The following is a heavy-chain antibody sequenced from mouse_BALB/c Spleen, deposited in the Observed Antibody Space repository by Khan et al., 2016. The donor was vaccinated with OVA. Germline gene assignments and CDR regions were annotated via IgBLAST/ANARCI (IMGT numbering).Heavy chain of an antibody. J-gene: IGHJ4*01. D-gene: IGHD2-10*01. Sequence: VQLVESGPGLVAPSQSLSITCTISGFSLTNYGVHWVRQPPGKGLEWLVVIWSDGSATYNSGLQSRLIITKDNSRNQVFLKMNSLQTDDTAMYSCARPTYYHYYIMDYWGQGTSVTVSS. CDR2: IWSDGSA. V-gene: IGHV2-6-1*01. CDR1: GFSLTNYG. CDR3: ARPTYYHYYIMDY.